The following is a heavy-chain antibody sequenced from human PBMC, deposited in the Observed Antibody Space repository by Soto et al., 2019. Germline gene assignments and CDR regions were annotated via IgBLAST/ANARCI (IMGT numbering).Heavy chain of an antibody. V-gene: IGHV3-30*18. Sequence: GSLRLSCEASGFMFNDYGMHWVRQTPGKGLDWVAVISYDGDNKYYAQSVKGRFTISRDNSKNTLFLHMDSLRREDTAVYHCVKGDLDTAVVNSPDAFDFWGQGTMVTVSS. D-gene: IGHD5-18*01. J-gene: IGHJ3*01. CDR2: ISYDGDNK. CDR3: VKGDLDTAVVNSPDAFDF. CDR1: GFMFNDYG.